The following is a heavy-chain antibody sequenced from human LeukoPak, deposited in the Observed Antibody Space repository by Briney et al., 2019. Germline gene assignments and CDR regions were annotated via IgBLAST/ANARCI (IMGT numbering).Heavy chain of an antibody. V-gene: IGHV3-66*01. J-gene: IGHJ4*02. CDR1: GFTVSSNH. CDR3: ARDGENHYYDY. Sequence: PGGSLRLSCAASGFTVSSNHMSWVRQAPGKGLEWVSVIYSGGTIYYADSVKGRFTTSRDNSKNTVYLEMNSLRAEDTAVYYCARDGENHYYDYWGQGTLVTVST. D-gene: IGHD7-27*01. CDR2: IYSGGTI.